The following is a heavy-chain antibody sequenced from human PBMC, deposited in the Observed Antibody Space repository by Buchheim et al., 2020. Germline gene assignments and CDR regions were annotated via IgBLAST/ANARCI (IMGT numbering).Heavy chain of an antibody. D-gene: IGHD6-13*01. V-gene: IGHV4-34*01. J-gene: IGHJ6*03. CDR1: GGSFSGYY. CDR2: INHSGST. Sequence: QVQLQQWGAGLLKPSETLSLTCAVYGGSFSGYYWSWIRQPPGKGLEWIGEINHSGSTNYNPSLKSRVTISVDTSKNQFSLKLSSVTAADTAVYYCAGGRRSSSSASIHYYMDVWGKGTT. CDR3: AGGRRSSSSASIHYYMDV.